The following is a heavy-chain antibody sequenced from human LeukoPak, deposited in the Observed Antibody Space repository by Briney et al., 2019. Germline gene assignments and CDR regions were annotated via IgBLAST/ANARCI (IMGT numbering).Heavy chain of an antibody. CDR3: ARVGYSYGFDY. V-gene: IGHV4-30-2*01. CDR1: GGSISSGGYS. CDR2: IYHSGST. Sequence: PSETLSLSCAVSGGSISSGGYSWSWIRQPPGEGLEWIGYIYHSGSTYYNPSLKSRVTISVDRSKNQFSLKLSSVTAADTAVYYCARVGYSYGFDYWGQGTLVTVSS. D-gene: IGHD5-18*01. J-gene: IGHJ4*02.